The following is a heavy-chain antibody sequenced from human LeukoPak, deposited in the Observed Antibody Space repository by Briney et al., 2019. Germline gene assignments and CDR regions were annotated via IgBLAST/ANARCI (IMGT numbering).Heavy chain of an antibody. Sequence: GGSLRLSCAASGFTFSTYGMSWVRQAPGRGLEWVSAISGSGDSTYYADSVKGRSTISRDNSKNTLYLQMNSLRAKDTAVYYCAKLSGHSAYDTMDTWGQGTQVTVSS. D-gene: IGHD5-12*01. CDR2: ISGSGDST. CDR1: GFTFSTYG. V-gene: IGHV3-23*01. J-gene: IGHJ5*02. CDR3: AKLSGHSAYDTMDT.